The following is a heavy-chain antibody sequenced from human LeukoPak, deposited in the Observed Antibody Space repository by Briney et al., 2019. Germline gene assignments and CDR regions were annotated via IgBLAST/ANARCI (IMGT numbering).Heavy chain of an antibody. CDR3: ARDLQWELYGDAFDI. D-gene: IGHD1-26*01. CDR1: GGSISSYY. V-gene: IGHV4-4*07. J-gene: IGHJ3*02. CDR2: IYTSGST. Sequence: SETPSLTCTVSGGSISSYYWSWIRQPAGKGLEWIGRIYTSGSTNYNPSLKSRVTMSVDTSKNQFSLKLSSVTAADTAVYYCARDLQWELYGDAFDIWGQGTMVTVSS.